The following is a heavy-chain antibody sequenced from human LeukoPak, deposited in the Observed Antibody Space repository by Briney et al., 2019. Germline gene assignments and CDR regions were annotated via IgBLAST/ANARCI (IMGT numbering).Heavy chain of an antibody. CDR1: GVIFSSYA. J-gene: IGHJ4*02. D-gene: IGHD3-10*01. CDR3: AKARLVRGVIMTPFYFDY. Sequence: PGGSLRLSCAASGVIFSSYAMSWVRQAPGKGLEWVSAVTGSGDSTYYADSVKGRFTVSRDNSKNTLYLRMNSLRAEDTAVYYCAKARLVRGVIMTPFYFDYWGQGTLVTLSS. V-gene: IGHV3-23*01. CDR2: VTGSGDST.